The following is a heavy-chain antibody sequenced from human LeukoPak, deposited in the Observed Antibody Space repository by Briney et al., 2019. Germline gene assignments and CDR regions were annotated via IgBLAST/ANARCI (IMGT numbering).Heavy chain of an antibody. Sequence: PGGSLRLSCAASGFTFSSYSMSWVRQAPGKGLEWVSSITSSSSYIYYADSVKGRFTISRDNSKNTLYLQMNSLRAEDTAVYYCARLLSGSSPLIDYWGQGTLVTVSS. V-gene: IGHV3-21*04. CDR3: ARLLSGSSPLIDY. CDR2: ITSSSSYI. D-gene: IGHD3-10*01. CDR1: GFTFSSYS. J-gene: IGHJ4*02.